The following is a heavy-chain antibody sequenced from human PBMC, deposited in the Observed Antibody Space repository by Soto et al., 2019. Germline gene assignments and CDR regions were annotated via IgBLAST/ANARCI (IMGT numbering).Heavy chain of an antibody. V-gene: IGHV1-18*01. CDR1: GYTLDIYG. CDR3: ARDRSYYYDSSGYPFDF. CDR2: ISADNGDT. D-gene: IGHD3-22*01. J-gene: IGHJ4*02. Sequence: ASVKVSFKASGYTLDIYGISWVRQVPGKGPEWMGWISADNGDTKYAQRMQGRVTMTTDTATSTAYMELRSLRSDDTAVYYCARDRSYYYDSSGYPFDFWGQGSLVTVSS.